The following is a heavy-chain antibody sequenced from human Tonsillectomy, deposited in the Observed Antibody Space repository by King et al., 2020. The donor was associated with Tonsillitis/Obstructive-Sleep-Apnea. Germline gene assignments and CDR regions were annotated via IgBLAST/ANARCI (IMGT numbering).Heavy chain of an antibody. D-gene: IGHD3-22*01. CDR1: GYTFSTYG. CDR3: ARDSRSHYYDTSGYYTFEY. V-gene: IGHV1-18*01. Sequence: VQLVESGAEVKKPGASVKVSCKASGYTFSTYGISWVRQAPGQGLEWMGWISAYNGDTNYAQKLQDRVTMTTDTSTSTAYMEVRSLRSDDTAVYYCARDSRSHYYDTSGYYTFEYWGQGTLDTVSS. CDR2: ISAYNGDT. J-gene: IGHJ4*02.